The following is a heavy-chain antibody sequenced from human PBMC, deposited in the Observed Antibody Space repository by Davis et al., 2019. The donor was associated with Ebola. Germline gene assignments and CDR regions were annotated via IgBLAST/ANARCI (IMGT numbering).Heavy chain of an antibody. CDR3: ARGTGSSSWYY. CDR2: IYYSGST. Sequence: SETLSLTCAVYGGSISSYYWSWIRQPPGKGLEWIGYIYYSGSTNYNPSLKSRVTISVDTSKNQFSLKLSSVTAADTAVYYCARGTGSSSWYYWGQGTLVTVSS. V-gene: IGHV4-59*12. D-gene: IGHD6-13*01. J-gene: IGHJ4*02. CDR1: GGSISSYY.